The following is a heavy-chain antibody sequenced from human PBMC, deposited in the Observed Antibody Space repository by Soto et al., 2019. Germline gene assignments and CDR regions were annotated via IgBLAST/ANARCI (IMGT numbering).Heavy chain of an antibody. J-gene: IGHJ4*02. CDR1: GASISTGQYY. CDR2: IYYNGDT. CDR3: ARDYGDASVPY. V-gene: IGHV4-30-4*01. D-gene: IGHD3-10*01. Sequence: QVQLHESGPRLVKPSQTLSLTCSVSGASISTGQYYWRWIRQSPGKGPEWIGYIYYNGDTYSNPSLRSRLAISIDTTKNQFFVTVKSVTAAGMAVYYCARDYGDASVPYWGQGTLVTVSS.